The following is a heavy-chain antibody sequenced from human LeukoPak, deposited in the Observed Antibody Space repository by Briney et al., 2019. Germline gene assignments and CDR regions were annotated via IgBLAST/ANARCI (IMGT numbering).Heavy chain of an antibody. Sequence: SETLSLTCTVSGGSISSGGYYWSWIRQPPGEGLEWIGYIYHSGSTYYNPSLKSRVTISVDTSKNQFSLKLSSVTAADTAVYYCARVGSGSSFDYWGQGTLVTVSS. CDR1: GGSISSGGYY. CDR2: IYHSGST. J-gene: IGHJ4*02. CDR3: ARVGSGSSFDY. D-gene: IGHD1-26*01. V-gene: IGHV4-30-2*01.